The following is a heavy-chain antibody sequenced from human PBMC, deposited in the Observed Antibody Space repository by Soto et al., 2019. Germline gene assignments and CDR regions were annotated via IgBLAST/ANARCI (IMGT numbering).Heavy chain of an antibody. V-gene: IGHV3-30*18. D-gene: IGHD5-18*01. Sequence: QVQLVESGGGVVQPGRSLRLSCAASGFTFSTYAIHWVRQAPGKGLEWVAVISNDGRNEYYADSVKGRFTISRDISKNTLYLQMNSLRAEDTGVYYCAKGGDGYSSFFDDWGQGTLVTVSS. J-gene: IGHJ4*02. CDR3: AKGGDGYSSFFDD. CDR2: ISNDGRNE. CDR1: GFTFSTYA.